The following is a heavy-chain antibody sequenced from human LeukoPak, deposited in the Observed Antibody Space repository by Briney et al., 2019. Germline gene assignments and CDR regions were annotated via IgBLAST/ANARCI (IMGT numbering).Heavy chain of an antibody. Sequence: ASVKVSCKASGYTFTGYYMHWVRQAPGHGLEWMGWINPNSGGTNYAQKFQGRVTMTRDTSISTAYMELSRLRSDDTAVYYCARALSRGDIVVVVAATGFDPWGQGTLVTVSS. CDR3: ARALSRGDIVVVVAATGFDP. D-gene: IGHD2-15*01. J-gene: IGHJ5*02. V-gene: IGHV1-2*02. CDR1: GYTFTGYY. CDR2: INPNSGGT.